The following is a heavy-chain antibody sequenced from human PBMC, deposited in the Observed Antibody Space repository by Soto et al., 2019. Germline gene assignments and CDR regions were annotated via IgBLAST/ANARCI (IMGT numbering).Heavy chain of an antibody. Sequence: QITLKESGPTLVKPTQTLTLTCTFSGFSLSTSGVGVGWIRQPPGKALEWLALIYWDDDKRYSPSLKSRLTITKDTSKNQVVLTMTNMDPVDTATYYCAHSPYPGQYYYDSSGYYYGYFDYWGQGTLVTVSS. V-gene: IGHV2-5*02. CDR1: GFSLSTSGVG. D-gene: IGHD3-22*01. CDR2: IYWDDDK. J-gene: IGHJ4*02. CDR3: AHSPYPGQYYYDSSGYYYGYFDY.